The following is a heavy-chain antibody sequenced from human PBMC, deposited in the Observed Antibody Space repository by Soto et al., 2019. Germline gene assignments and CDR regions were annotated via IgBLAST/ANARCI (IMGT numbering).Heavy chain of an antibody. CDR2: FDPEDGET. Sequence: ASVKVSCKVSGYTLTELSMHWVRQAPGKGLEWMGSFDPEDGETIYAQKFQGRVTMTEDTSTDTAYMEMSSLRSEDTAVYYCATVDYGGTTWYYFDYWGQGTLVTVSS. CDR3: ATVDYGGTTWYYFDY. CDR1: GYTLTELS. D-gene: IGHD1-1*01. V-gene: IGHV1-24*01. J-gene: IGHJ4*02.